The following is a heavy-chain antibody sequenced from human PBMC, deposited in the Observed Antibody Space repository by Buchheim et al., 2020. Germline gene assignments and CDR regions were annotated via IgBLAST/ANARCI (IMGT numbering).Heavy chain of an antibody. CDR3: ARGPYCSGGSCRYYYYYYGMDV. Sequence: QVQLQQWGVGLLKPSETLSLTCAVYGGSFSGYYWSWIRQPPGKGLEWIGEINHSGSTNYNPSLKSRVTISVDTSKNQFSLKLSSVTAADTAVYYCARGPYCSGGSCRYYYYYYGMDVWGQGTT. CDR2: INHSGST. V-gene: IGHV4-34*01. CDR1: GGSFSGYY. J-gene: IGHJ6*02. D-gene: IGHD2-15*01.